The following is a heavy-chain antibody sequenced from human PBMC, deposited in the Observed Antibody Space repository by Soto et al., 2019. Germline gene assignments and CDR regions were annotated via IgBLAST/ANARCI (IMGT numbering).Heavy chain of an antibody. CDR2: INAGNGNT. CDR3: ARDPLGYSSSSSDYYYYMDV. J-gene: IGHJ6*03. V-gene: IGHV1-3*01. CDR1: GYTFTSYA. Sequence: GASVKVSCKAAGYTFTSYAMHWVRQAPGQRLEWMGWINAGNGNTKYSQKFQGRVTITRDTSASTAYMELSSLRSEDTAVYYFARDPLGYSSSSSDYYYYMDVWGKGTTVTVSS. D-gene: IGHD6-6*01.